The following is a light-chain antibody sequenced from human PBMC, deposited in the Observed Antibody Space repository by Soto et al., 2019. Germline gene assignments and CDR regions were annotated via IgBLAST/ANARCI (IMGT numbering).Light chain of an antibody. Sequence: ELVLTQSPGTLSLSRGERATLSCRASPSVSGSNLAWYQQKPGQAPRLVIYGASSRATGTPDRFSGSGSGTDFTLTISRLEPEDFAVYYRQQCGSSSTFGQGTRLEIK. CDR3: QQCGSSST. CDR1: PSVSGSN. J-gene: IGKJ5*01. V-gene: IGKV3-20*01. CDR2: GAS.